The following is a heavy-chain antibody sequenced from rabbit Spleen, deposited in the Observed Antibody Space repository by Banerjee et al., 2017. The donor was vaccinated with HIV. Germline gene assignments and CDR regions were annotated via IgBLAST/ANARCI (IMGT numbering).Heavy chain of an antibody. V-gene: IGHV1S45*01. Sequence: QEQLEESGGDLVKPGASLTLTCKASGLDFSINYWICWVRQAPGKGLEWIACIDVVKSGTTYYASWAKGRFTISKTSSTTVTLRMTSLTAADTATYFCTRDSAGREDFNLWGPGTLVTVS. J-gene: IGHJ4*01. CDR2: IDVVKSGTT. CDR3: TRDSAGREDFNL. D-gene: IGHD4-2*01. CDR1: GLDFSINYW.